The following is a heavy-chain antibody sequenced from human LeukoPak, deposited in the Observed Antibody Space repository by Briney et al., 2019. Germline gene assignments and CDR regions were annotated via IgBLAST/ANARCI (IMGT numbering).Heavy chain of an antibody. D-gene: IGHD1-26*01. Sequence: GGSLRLSCAASGFTFSSYSMNWVRQAPGKGLEWVSSISSSSSYINYADSVKGRFTISRDNAKNSLYLQMNSLRAEDTAVYYCARDEAMGEDYWGQGTLVTVSS. V-gene: IGHV3-21*01. CDR3: ARDEAMGEDY. J-gene: IGHJ4*02. CDR1: GFTFSSYS. CDR2: ISSSSSYI.